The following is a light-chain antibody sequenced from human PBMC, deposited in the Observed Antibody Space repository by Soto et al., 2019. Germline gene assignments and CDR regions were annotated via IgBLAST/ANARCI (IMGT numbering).Light chain of an antibody. V-gene: IGKV1-5*03. Sequence: DIQMTQSPSTLSASVGDRVTITCRASQSISSWLAWYQQKPGKAPKLLIYKASSLESGVPSRFSGSGSGTEFTLTMSSLQLDDFATYYCQQYNSYPTFGQGTKVEIK. CDR3: QQYNSYPT. CDR1: QSISSW. J-gene: IGKJ1*01. CDR2: KAS.